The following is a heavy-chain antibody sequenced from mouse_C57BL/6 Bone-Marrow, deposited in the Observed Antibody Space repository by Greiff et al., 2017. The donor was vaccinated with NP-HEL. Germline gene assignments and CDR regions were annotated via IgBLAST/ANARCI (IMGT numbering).Heavy chain of an antibody. CDR3: ARRVDSSGHYAMDY. D-gene: IGHD3-2*02. Sequence: QVQLQQSGPELVKPGASVKISCKASGYAFSSSWMNWVKQRPGKGLEWIGRIYPGDGDTNYNGKFKGKATLTADKSSSTAYMQLSSLTSEDSAVYCCARRVDSSGHYAMDYWGQGTSVTVSS. V-gene: IGHV1-82*01. CDR2: IYPGDGDT. J-gene: IGHJ4*01. CDR1: GYAFSSSW.